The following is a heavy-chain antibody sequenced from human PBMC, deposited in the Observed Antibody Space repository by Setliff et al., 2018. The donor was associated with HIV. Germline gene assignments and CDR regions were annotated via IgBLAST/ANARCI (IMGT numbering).Heavy chain of an antibody. CDR3: ARVAAGTYGKGDWFDP. CDR1: GYSVSSGYY. D-gene: IGHD3-10*01. V-gene: IGHV4-4*02. CDR2: IYHSGST. J-gene: IGHJ5*02. Sequence: PSETLSLTCIVSGYSVSSGYYWSWVRQPPEKGLEWIGEIYHSGSTNYNPSLKSRVTISVDKSKNQFSLKLTSVTAADTAVYYCARVAAGTYGKGDWFDPWGQGTQVTVSS.